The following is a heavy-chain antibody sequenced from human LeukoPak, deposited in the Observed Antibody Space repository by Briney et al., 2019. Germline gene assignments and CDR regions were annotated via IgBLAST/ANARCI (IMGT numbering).Heavy chain of an antibody. CDR1: DGSISPYY. V-gene: IGHV4-59*08. J-gene: IGHJ2*01. D-gene: IGHD2-2*01. CDR3: ARRAEGGPAAVHWYFDL. CDR2: VYYTGST. Sequence: SETLSLTCTVSDGSISPYYWTWIRQPPGEGLELIGYVYYTGSTNYNPSLRSRVTISVDTSKSQFSLKLRSVTAADTAMYYCARRAEGGPAAVHWYFDLWGRGTLVTVSS.